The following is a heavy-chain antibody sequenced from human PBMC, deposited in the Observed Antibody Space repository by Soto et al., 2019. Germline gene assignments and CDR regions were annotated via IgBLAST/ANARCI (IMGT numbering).Heavy chain of an antibody. CDR3: ARALLSHSYDSGGYDSYFHAMDV. CDR2: IIPISETT. V-gene: IGHV1-69*06. D-gene: IGHD3-22*01. CDR1: GGTFSSLD. J-gene: IGHJ6*02. Sequence: SVKVSCKACGGTFSSLDINWVRQAPEQGLEWMGGIIPISETTNYAQIFQGRVSIVADKSTSTAYMELSRLRSEDTAVYYCARALLSHSYDSGGYDSYFHAMDVWGQGTPVTVSS.